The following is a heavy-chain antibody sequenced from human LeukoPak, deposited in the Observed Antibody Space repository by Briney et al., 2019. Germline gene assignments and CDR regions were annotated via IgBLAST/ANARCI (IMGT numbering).Heavy chain of an antibody. CDR1: GFTFSSEW. CDR3: ARDRAYTALDY. V-gene: IGHV3-7*01. D-gene: IGHD2-21*01. J-gene: IGHJ4*02. CDR2: INPDGSQK. Sequence: GGSLRLSCEASGFTFSSEWMTWVRQAPGKGLEFVASINPDGSQKKYVDSVKGRFAISRDNSENSLYLQINSLRGEDTAVYYCARDRAYTALDYWGQGTLVTVSS.